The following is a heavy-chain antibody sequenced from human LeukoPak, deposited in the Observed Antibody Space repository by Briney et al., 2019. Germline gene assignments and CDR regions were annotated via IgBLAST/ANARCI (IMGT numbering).Heavy chain of an antibody. CDR1: GGSISSYY. Sequence: SETLSLTCTVSGGSISSYYWSWIRQPPGKGLEWIGEINHSGSTNYNPSLKSRVTISVDTSKNQFSLKLSSVTAADTAVYYCARGHITMVRGVIAYYYYYGMDVWGQGTTVTVSS. D-gene: IGHD3-10*01. CDR3: ARGHITMVRGVIAYYYYYGMDV. J-gene: IGHJ6*02. V-gene: IGHV4-34*01. CDR2: INHSGST.